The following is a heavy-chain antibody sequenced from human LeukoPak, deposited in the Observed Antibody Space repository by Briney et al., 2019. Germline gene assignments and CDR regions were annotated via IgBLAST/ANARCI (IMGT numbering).Heavy chain of an antibody. CDR1: GGSFSGDY. J-gene: IGHJ6*03. CDR2: INHSGST. V-gene: IGHV4-34*01. Sequence: SETLSLTCAVYGGSFSGDYWNWIRQPPGKGLEWIGEINHSGSTNYNPPLKSRVTMSLDASKNQFSLELNSVTPADTAVYYCARGRSSMVRGYYYYYMGVWGKGTTVTISS. CDR3: ARGRSSMVRGYYYYYMGV. D-gene: IGHD3-10*01.